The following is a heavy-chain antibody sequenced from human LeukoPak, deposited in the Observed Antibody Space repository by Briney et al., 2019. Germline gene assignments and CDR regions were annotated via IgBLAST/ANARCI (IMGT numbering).Heavy chain of an antibody. Sequence: SETLSLTCTVSGGSISSYYWSWIRQPPGKGLEWIGRIYTSGSTNYNPSLKSRVTISVDTSKNQFSLKLSSVTAADTAVYYCARDGGEYSGSYRGDYWGQGTLVTVSS. J-gene: IGHJ4*02. V-gene: IGHV4-4*08. CDR1: GGSISSYY. CDR3: ARDGGEYSGSYRGDY. D-gene: IGHD1-26*01. CDR2: IYTSGST.